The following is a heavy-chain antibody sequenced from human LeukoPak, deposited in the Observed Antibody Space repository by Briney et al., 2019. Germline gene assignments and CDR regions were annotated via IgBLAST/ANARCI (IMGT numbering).Heavy chain of an antibody. CDR3: AKSRDSWNDASYH. CDR2: ISGSGGST. J-gene: IGHJ5*02. Sequence: GGSLRLSCAASGFSFSIYSMSWVSQAPGKGMEWVSSISGSGGSTYYADSVKGRFTISRDNSKNTLFLQMNSLRAEDTAVYYCAKSRDSWNDASYHWGQRTLLTVSS. V-gene: IGHV3-23*01. CDR1: GFSFSIYS. D-gene: IGHD1-1*01.